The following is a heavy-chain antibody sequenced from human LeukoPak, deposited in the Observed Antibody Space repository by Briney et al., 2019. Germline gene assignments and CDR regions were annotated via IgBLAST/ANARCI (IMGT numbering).Heavy chain of an antibody. D-gene: IGHD3-10*01. V-gene: IGHV3-48*01. Sequence: GGSLRLSCAASGFTFTSYSMNWVRQAPAKGLEWVSYITGSYSTIFYADSVKGRFTISRDNAKNSLYLQMNSLRAEDTAVYYCARDRYYYDSQSSYKGIDSWGQGTLVTVSS. J-gene: IGHJ4*02. CDR1: GFTFTSYS. CDR3: ARDRYYYDSQSSYKGIDS. CDR2: ITGSYSTI.